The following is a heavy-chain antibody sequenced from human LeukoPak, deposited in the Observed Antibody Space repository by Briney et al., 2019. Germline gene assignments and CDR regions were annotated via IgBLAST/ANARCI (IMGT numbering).Heavy chain of an antibody. J-gene: IGHJ4*02. Sequence: SETLSLTCSVSGAPLRSHYWTWIRQSPGKGLEWIGHIYFSETTKYNPSLKSRASISADISKDQFSLNLRSVTAADTAVYYCVSVYEYSDYFTWGPGTQVVVSS. V-gene: IGHV4-59*11. CDR1: GAPLRSHY. CDR3: VSVYEYSDYFT. CDR2: IYFSETT. D-gene: IGHD4-11*01.